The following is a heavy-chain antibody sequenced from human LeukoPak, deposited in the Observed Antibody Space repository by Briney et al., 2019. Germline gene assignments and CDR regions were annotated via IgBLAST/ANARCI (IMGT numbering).Heavy chain of an antibody. CDR1: GYTLTELS. D-gene: IGHD3-10*01. CDR3: ATVYYYGSGSYEYYFDY. Sequence: GASVKVSCKVSGYTLTELSMHWVRQAPGKGLGGMGGFDPEDGETIYAQKFQGRVTMTEDTSTDTAYMELSSLRSEDTAVYYCATVYYYGSGSYEYYFDYWGQGTLVTVSS. CDR2: FDPEDGET. V-gene: IGHV1-24*01. J-gene: IGHJ4*02.